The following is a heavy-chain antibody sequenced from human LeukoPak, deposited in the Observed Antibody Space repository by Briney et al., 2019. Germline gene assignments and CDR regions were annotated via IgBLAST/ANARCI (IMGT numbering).Heavy chain of an antibody. CDR1: GGPISTYY. CDR3: ARVLVWCMDV. Sequence: PSETLSLTCTVYGGPISTYYWSWIRQPPGKELEWIGYNSYSGSTNYNPSLKSRVTISVDTSKNQFSLKLSSVTAADTAVYYCARVLVWCMDVWGKGTTVTVSS. V-gene: IGHV4-59*12. J-gene: IGHJ6*03. D-gene: IGHD4/OR15-4a*01. CDR2: NSYSGST.